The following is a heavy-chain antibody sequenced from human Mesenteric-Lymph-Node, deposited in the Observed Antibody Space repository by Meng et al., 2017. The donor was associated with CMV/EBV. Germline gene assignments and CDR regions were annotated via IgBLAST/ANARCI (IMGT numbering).Heavy chain of an antibody. Sequence: GGSLRLSCAASGFTFSSYAMSWVRQAPGKGLEWVSAISGSGGSTYYADSVKGRFTISRDNSKNTLYLQMNSLRAEDTAVYYCAKVGDYGGNPGYFDYWGQGTLVTVSS. CDR2: ISGSGGST. V-gene: IGHV3-23*01. CDR1: GFTFSSYA. CDR3: AKVGDYGGNPGYFDY. D-gene: IGHD4-23*01. J-gene: IGHJ4*02.